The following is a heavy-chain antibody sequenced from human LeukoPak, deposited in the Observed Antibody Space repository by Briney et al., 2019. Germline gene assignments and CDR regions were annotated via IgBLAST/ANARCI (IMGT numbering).Heavy chain of an antibody. CDR1: GGSISSGDYY. CDR2: IYYSGST. CDR3: ARGSPYGSGSYNY. Sequence: PSETLSLTCTVSGGSISSGDYYWSWIRQPPGKGLEWIGYIYYSGSTYYNPSLKSRVTISVDTSKNQFPLKLSSVTAADTAVYYCARGSPYGSGSYNYWGQGTLVTVSS. J-gene: IGHJ4*02. D-gene: IGHD3-10*01. V-gene: IGHV4-30-4*08.